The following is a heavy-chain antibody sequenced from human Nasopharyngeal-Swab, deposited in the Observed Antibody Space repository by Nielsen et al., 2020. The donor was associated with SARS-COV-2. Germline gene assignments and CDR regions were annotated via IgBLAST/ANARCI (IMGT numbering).Heavy chain of an antibody. V-gene: IGHV4-59*01. J-gene: IGHJ5*02. Sequence: SETLSLTCTVSGGSISSYYWSWIRQPPGKGLEWIGYLYYSGSTNYNPSLKSRVTISVDTSKNQFSLKLSSVTAADTAAYYCARESGGDSGWFDPWGQGTLVTVSS. CDR1: GGSISSYY. CDR2: LYYSGST. CDR3: ARESGGDSGWFDP. D-gene: IGHD5-12*01.